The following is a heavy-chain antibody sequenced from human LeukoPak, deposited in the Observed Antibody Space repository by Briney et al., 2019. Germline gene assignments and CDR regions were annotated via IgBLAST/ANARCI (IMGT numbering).Heavy chain of an antibody. D-gene: IGHD1-14*01. CDR2: INHSGST. J-gene: IGHJ6*02. CDR3: ARPLPRPGIGGMDV. V-gene: IGHV4-34*01. CDR1: GGSFSGYY. Sequence: SETLSLTCAVYGGSFSGYYWSWIRQPPGKGLEWIGEINHSGSTNYNPSLRSRVTISVDTSKNQFSLKLSSVTAADTAVYYCARPLPRPGIGGMDVWGQGTTATVSS.